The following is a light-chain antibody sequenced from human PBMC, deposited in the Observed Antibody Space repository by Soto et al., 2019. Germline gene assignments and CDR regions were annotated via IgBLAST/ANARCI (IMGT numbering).Light chain of an antibody. Sequence: AIQLTQSPSSLSASVGDRVTITCRASQAISRALAWYQQKPGKPPQLLIHDASTLESGVPSRFSGSGSGTDLTLTISSLQTEDFATYYCQQFNDYPITFGQGTRLEIK. CDR1: QAISRA. CDR3: QQFNDYPIT. CDR2: DAS. V-gene: IGKV1D-13*01. J-gene: IGKJ5*01.